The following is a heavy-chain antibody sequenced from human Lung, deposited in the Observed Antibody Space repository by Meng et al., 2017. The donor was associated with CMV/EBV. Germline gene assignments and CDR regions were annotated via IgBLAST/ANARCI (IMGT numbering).Heavy chain of an antibody. CDR1: GFTFSSYG. Sequence: SLSLXCAASGFTFSSYGTHWVRQAPRQGLERVAFIRYDGKNKYYADSVKGRFTISRDNSKNTLYLQMNSLRAEDTAVYYWVKADRYRYGNYYYYGMDGXGQGXTVTVSS. CDR3: VKADRYRYGNYYYYGMDG. D-gene: IGHD5-18*01. CDR2: IRYDGKNK. J-gene: IGHJ6*02. V-gene: IGHV3-30*02.